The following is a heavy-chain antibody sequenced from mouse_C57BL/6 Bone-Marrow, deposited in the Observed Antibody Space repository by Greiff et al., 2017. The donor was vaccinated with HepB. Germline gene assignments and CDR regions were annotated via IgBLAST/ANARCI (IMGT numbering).Heavy chain of an antibody. CDR1: GFTFSNYW. J-gene: IGHJ3*01. CDR2: IRLKSDNYAT. Sequence: EVKLVESGGGLVQPGGSMKLSCVASGFTFSNYWMNWVRQSPEKGLEWVAQIRLKSDNYATHYAESVKGRFTISRDDSKSSVYLQMNNLRAEDTGIYYCTGGPDYDYPAYWGQGTLVTVSA. V-gene: IGHV6-3*01. D-gene: IGHD2-4*01. CDR3: TGGPDYDYPAY.